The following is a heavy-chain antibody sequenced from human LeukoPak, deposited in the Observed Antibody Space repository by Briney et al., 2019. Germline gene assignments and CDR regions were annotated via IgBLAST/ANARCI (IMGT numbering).Heavy chain of an antibody. J-gene: IGHJ6*03. CDR1: GFTFSSHA. D-gene: IGHD2/OR15-2a*01. CDR3: AKGEAFYLYYYYYYMDV. CDR2: ISGSGGST. V-gene: IGHV3-23*01. Sequence: PGGSLRLSCAASGFTFSSHAMSWVRQAPGKGLEWVSAISGSGGSTYYADSVKGRFTISRDNSKNTLYLQMNSLRAEDTAVYYCAKGEAFYLYYYYYYMDVWGKGTAVTVSS.